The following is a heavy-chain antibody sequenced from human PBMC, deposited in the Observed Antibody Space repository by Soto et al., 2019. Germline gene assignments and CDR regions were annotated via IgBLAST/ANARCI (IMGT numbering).Heavy chain of an antibody. J-gene: IGHJ2*01. V-gene: IGHV3-23*05. CDR2: IDPSGRVT. CDR1: EFTFSASG. D-gene: IGHD5-12*01. CDR3: ARTPRGGGYGDWYFDL. Sequence: PGGSLRLSCAASEFTFSASGMTWVRLPPGRGLDYVLAIDPSGRVTYYTDSVKGRFTISRDNSKNTLYLQMNSLGAEDTAIYYCARTPRGGGYGDWYFDLWGRGTLVTVSS.